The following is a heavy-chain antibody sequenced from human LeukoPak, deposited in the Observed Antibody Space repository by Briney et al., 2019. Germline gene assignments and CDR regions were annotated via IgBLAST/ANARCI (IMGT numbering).Heavy chain of an antibody. CDR2: ISYRGST. CDR1: GGSISNSGGFY. J-gene: IGHJ4*02. D-gene: IGHD2-15*01. V-gene: IGHV4-31*02. CDR3: ARISQSSGGFYY. Sequence: SETLSLTCTVSGGSISNSGGFYWSWIRQHPGDGLEWNGFISYRGSTYYNPSLKSRVSMSVDTSRSRFSLRLTSVTDEDTAVYYCARISQSSGGFYYWGQGTLVTVSS.